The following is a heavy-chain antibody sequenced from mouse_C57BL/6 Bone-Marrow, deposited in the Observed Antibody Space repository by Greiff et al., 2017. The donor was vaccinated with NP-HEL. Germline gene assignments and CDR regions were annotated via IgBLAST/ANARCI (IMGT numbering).Heavy chain of an antibody. Sequence: DVKLVESGPGLVKPSQSLSLTCSVTGYSITSGYYWNWIRQFPGNKLEWMGYISYDGSNNYNPSLKNRISITRDTSKNQFFLKLNSVTTEDTATYYCARGDGYYAAMDYWGQGTSVTVSS. CDR1: GYSITSGYY. V-gene: IGHV3-6*01. CDR3: ARGDGYYAAMDY. J-gene: IGHJ4*01. CDR2: ISYDGSN. D-gene: IGHD2-3*01.